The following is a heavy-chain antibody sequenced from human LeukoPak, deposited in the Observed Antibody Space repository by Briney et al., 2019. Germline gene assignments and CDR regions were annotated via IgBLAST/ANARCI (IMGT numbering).Heavy chain of an antibody. CDR1: GGSISSDY. J-gene: IGHJ3*02. D-gene: IGHD4-17*01. CDR2: IYYSGST. Sequence: PSETLSLTCTVSGGSISSDYWSWIRQPPGKGLEWIGYIYYSGSTNYNPSLKSRVTISVDTSKNQFSLKLSSVTAADTAVYYCARAGSYGDYIFPGGAFDIWGQGTMVTVSS. CDR3: ARAGSYGDYIFPGGAFDI. V-gene: IGHV4-59*01.